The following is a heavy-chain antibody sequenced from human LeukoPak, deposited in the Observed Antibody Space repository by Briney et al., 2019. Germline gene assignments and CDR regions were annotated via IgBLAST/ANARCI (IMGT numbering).Heavy chain of an antibody. D-gene: IGHD5-18*01. CDR3: ARSPTQEYSYGPYYYYMYV. J-gene: IGHJ6*03. CDR1: GGTLSSYA. CDR2: IIPIFGTA. V-gene: IGHV1-69*13. Sequence: GASVKVSCKASGGTLSSYAISWVRQAPGQGHEWMGGIIPIFGTANYAQKFQGRVTITADESTSTAYMELSSLRSEDTAVYYCARSPTQEYSYGPYYYYMYVWGKGTTVTVSS.